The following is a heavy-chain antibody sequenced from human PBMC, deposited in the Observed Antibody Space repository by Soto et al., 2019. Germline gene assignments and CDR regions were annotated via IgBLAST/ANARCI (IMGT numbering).Heavy chain of an antibody. CDR1: GGAFSGYY. V-gene: IGHV4-34*01. CDR2: INHSGST. D-gene: IGHD5-12*01. CDR3: ARMRWGYIRFLTPDYYFDY. Sequence: SETLSLTCAVYGGAFSGYYWSWIRQPPGKGLEWIGEINHSGSTNYNPSLKSRVTISVDTSKNQFSLKLSSVTAADTAVYYCARMRWGYIRFLTPDYYFDYWGQGTLVTVSS. J-gene: IGHJ4*02.